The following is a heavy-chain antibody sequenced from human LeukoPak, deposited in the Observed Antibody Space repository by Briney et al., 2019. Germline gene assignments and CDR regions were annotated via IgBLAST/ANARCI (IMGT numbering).Heavy chain of an antibody. CDR3: AREPVYDSSGYYYYDAFDI. J-gene: IGHJ3*02. Sequence: ASVKVSCKASGYTFTSYGISWVRQAPGQGLEWMGSISAYNGNTNYAQKLQGRVTMTTDTSTSTAYMELRSLRSDDTAVYYCAREPVYDSSGYYYYDAFDIWGQGTMVTVSS. CDR2: ISAYNGNT. D-gene: IGHD3-22*01. CDR1: GYTFTSYG. V-gene: IGHV1-18*01.